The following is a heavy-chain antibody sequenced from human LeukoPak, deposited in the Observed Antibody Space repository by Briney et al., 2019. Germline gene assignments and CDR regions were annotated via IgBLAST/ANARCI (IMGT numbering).Heavy chain of an antibody. Sequence: GGSLRLSCAASGFTFSRYWMTWVRQAPGKGLEWEANIKQDGSEKYYVGSVMGRFTISRDNAKNSLFLQMNSLRAEDTAVYYCARPHSISGDDAFDIWGHGTMVSVSS. V-gene: IGHV3-7*01. CDR3: ARPHSISGDDAFDI. D-gene: IGHD3-3*01. J-gene: IGHJ3*02. CDR1: GFTFSRYW. CDR2: IKQDGSEK.